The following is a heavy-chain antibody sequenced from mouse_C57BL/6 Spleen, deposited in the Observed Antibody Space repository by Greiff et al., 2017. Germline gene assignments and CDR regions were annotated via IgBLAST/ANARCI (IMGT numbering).Heavy chain of an antibody. D-gene: IGHD4-1*01. Sequence: EVMLVESGGGLVQPKGSLKLSCAASGFSFNTYAMNWVRQAPGKGLEWVARIRSKSNNYATYYADSVKDRFTISRDDSESMLYLQMNNLKTEDTAMYYCVRHWDSGYFDVWGTGTTVTVSS. V-gene: IGHV10-1*01. J-gene: IGHJ1*03. CDR1: GFSFNTYA. CDR3: VRHWDSGYFDV. CDR2: IRSKSNNYAT.